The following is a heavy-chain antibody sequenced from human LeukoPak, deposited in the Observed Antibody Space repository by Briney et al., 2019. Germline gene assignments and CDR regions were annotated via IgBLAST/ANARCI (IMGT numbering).Heavy chain of an antibody. V-gene: IGHV4-31*03. CDR2: KYYSGSA. D-gene: IGHD2-2*01. CDR1: GVSISDGRYA. Sequence: SETLSLTCSVSGVSISDGRYAWTWIHQRPGKGLEWIGYKYYSGSAKYNPSLKSRLTISIDTPKNQFSLHLSSVTAADTAIYSFATPYCISLSCLDVFNIWAQGTLVTVSS. CDR3: ATPYCISLSCLDVFNI. J-gene: IGHJ3*02.